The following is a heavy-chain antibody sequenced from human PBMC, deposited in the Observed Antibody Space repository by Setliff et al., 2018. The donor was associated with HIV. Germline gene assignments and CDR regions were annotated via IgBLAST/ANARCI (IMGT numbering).Heavy chain of an antibody. V-gene: IGHV5-51*01. Sequence: GASLKLSCKGSGYRFSSYWIGWVRQMPGKGLEFMGLLYPADSNIRYSPSFQGQVTISVDKSTNTAFLQWTSLRASDTAMYYCTRLWHENWGGVDYWGQGTLVTVSS. J-gene: IGHJ4*02. CDR1: GYRFSSYW. CDR2: LYPADSNI. D-gene: IGHD3-16*01. CDR3: TRLWHENWGGVDY.